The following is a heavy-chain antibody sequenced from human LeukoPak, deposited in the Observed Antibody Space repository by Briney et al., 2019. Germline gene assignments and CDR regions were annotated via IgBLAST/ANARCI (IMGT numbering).Heavy chain of an antibody. CDR2: ISSNSRYT. CDR3: ARRYCSSTNCYAFDF. J-gene: IGHJ4*02. D-gene: IGHD2-2*01. V-gene: IGHV3-21*01. CDR1: GFTFSSYD. Sequence: GGSLRLSCVASGFTFSSYDMNWVRQAPGKGLEWVSSISSNSRYTYYADSVKGRFTISRDNAKNSLYLQMNSLRAEDTAVYYCARRYCSSTNCYAFDFWGQGTLVTVSS.